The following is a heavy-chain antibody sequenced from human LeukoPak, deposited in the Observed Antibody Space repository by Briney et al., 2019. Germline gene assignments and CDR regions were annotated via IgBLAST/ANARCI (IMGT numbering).Heavy chain of an antibody. V-gene: IGHV4-61*02. D-gene: IGHD3-22*01. J-gene: IGHJ4*02. CDR2: IYTSGST. CDR1: GGSISSGSYY. CDR3: ARDRAKKHSSGYSYYFDY. Sequence: TSETLSLTRTVSGGSISSGSYYWSWIRQPAGKGLEWIGRIYTSGSTNYNPSLKSRVTISVDTSKNQFSLKLSSVTAADTAVYYCARDRAKKHSSGYSYYFDYWGQGTLVTVSS.